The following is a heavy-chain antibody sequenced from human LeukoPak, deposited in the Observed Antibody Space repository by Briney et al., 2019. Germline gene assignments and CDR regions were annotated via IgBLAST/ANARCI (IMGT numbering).Heavy chain of an antibody. CDR3: AEGSSPFDY. CDR1: GFIVSDNY. Sequence: GGSLRLSCAASGFIVSDNYMSWVRQAPGKGLEWVSVIYSGGNTYYADSVKGRFTISRDNSKNTLYLQMNSLRAEDTAVSYCAEGSSPFDYWGQGPLLTVPS. D-gene: IGHD6-13*01. CDR2: IYSGGNT. J-gene: IGHJ4*02. V-gene: IGHV3-53*01.